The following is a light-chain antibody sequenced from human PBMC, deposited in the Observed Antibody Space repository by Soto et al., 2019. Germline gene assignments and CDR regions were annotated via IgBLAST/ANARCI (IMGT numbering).Light chain of an antibody. CDR3: QNYKTWPLA. J-gene: IGKJ4*01. Sequence: ELLLTQCQGTLSLSPGERATLSCRGSQSVPRSYLAWYQQKTGQAPRLLIYDEYIRATGVPDRFSGSGSGTELTLTISRLQSEDFAVYYCQNYKTWPLAFGGGTKVDIK. V-gene: IGKV3-20*01. CDR2: DEY. CDR1: QSVPRSY.